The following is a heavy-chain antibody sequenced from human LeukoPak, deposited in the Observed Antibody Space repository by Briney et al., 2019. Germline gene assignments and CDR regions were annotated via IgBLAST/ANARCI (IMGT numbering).Heavy chain of an antibody. CDR1: GFTFSSYA. V-gene: IGHV3-23*01. CDR2: ISGSGGST. CDR3: AGSILTGSSDAFDI. Sequence: GGSLRLSCAASGFTFSSYAMSWVRQAPGKGLEWISAISGSGGSTYYADSVKGRFTISRDNSKNTLYLQMNSLTVEDTAVYYCAGSILTGSSDAFDIWGQGTMVTVSS. J-gene: IGHJ3*02. D-gene: IGHD3-9*01.